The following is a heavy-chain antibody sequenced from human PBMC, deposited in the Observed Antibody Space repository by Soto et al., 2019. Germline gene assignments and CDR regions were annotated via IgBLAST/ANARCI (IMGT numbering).Heavy chain of an antibody. Sequence: QVQLVQSGAEVKNPGASVKVSCKASGYTFTSFYIHWVRQAPGQGLEWMAIINPNGGSTNYAQNRQGRVTLTRDKSTNTVYMELSSLRSEDTAGYYCARGLTSGDYGGQGTLVTVSS. CDR1: GYTFTSFY. CDR2: INPNGGST. V-gene: IGHV1-46*01. CDR3: ARGLTSGDY. J-gene: IGHJ4*02. D-gene: IGHD7-27*01.